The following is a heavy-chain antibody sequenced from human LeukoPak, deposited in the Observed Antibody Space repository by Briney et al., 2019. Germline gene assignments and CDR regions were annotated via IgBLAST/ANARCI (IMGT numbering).Heavy chain of an antibody. J-gene: IGHJ3*02. CDR1: GYTFTSYY. CDR2: IITISGTA. CDR3: ARADTAMAPYAFDI. V-gene: IGHV1-69*05. Sequence: GASVKVSCKASGYTFTSYYMHWVRQAPGQGLEWMGRIITISGTANYAQKFQGRVTITTDESTSTAHMELSSLRSDDTAVYYCARADTAMAPYAFDIWGQGTMVTVSS. D-gene: IGHD5-18*01.